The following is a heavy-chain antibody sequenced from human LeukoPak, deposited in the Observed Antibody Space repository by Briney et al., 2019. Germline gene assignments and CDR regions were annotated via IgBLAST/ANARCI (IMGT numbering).Heavy chain of an antibody. Sequence: KASETLSLTCAVSGGSFFGSHWNWIRQSPEKGLEWIGEISHSGRTNYNPSLKSRVTISVDTSKSQFFLKLTSVTAADTAVYYCAKDPTTVVTLPYYFDFWRQGTLVTVSA. J-gene: IGHJ4*02. V-gene: IGHV4-34*01. CDR2: ISHSGRT. CDR3: AKDPTTVVTLPYYFDF. CDR1: GGSFFGSH. D-gene: IGHD4-23*01.